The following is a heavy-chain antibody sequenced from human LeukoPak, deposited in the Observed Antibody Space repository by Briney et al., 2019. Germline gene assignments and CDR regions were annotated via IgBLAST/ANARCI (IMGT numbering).Heavy chain of an antibody. CDR2: IYYSGST. J-gene: IGHJ4*02. V-gene: IGHV4-59*08. CDR1: GGSISDHN. D-gene: IGHD1-26*01. Sequence: PSETLSLSCTVDGGSISDHNCNSIRQPPGKGLEWIGYIYYSGSTSYNPSLKSRVTISVDTSKNQFSLKLTSVTAADTAVYYCARLAPYLGVWDSGFWAQGTLVTVSS. CDR3: ARLAPYLGVWDSGF.